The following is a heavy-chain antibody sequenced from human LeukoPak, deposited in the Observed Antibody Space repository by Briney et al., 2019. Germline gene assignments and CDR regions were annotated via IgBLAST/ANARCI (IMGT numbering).Heavy chain of an antibody. J-gene: IGHJ5*02. V-gene: IGHV5-51*01. D-gene: IGHD3-10*01. Sequence: GESLKISCKGSGYSFTSYWIGWVRQMPGKGLEWMGIIYPGDSDTRYSPSFQGQVTISADKSIGTAYLQWSSLKASDTAMYYCARHTLWFGELRSPSWFDPWGQGTLVTVSS. CDR3: ARHTLWFGELRSPSWFDP. CDR2: IYPGDSDT. CDR1: GYSFTSYW.